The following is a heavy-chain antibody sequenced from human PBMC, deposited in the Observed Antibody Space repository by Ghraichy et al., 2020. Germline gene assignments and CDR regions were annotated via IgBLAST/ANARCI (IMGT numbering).Heavy chain of an antibody. J-gene: IGHJ2*01. CDR2: ISSSSTI. V-gene: IGHV3-48*02. CDR1: GFTFSSYS. D-gene: IGHD3-16*01. Sequence: GGSLRLSCAASGFTFSSYSMNWVRQAPGKGLKWVSYISSSSTIYYADSVKGRFTISRDNAKNSLYLQMNSLRDEDTAVYYCARGGLLWYFDLWGRGTLVTVSS. CDR3: ARGGLLWYFDL.